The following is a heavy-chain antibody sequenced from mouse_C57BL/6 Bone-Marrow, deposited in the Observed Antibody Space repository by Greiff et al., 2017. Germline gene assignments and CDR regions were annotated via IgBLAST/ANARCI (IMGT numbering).Heavy chain of an antibody. Sequence: VQLQQSGAELVKPGASVKLSCKASGYTFTSYWLHWVKQRPGQGLEWIGMIHPNSGSTNYNEKFKSKATLTVDKSSSTAYMQLSSLTSEDSAVYYCAIYYGKVAWFAYWGQGTLVTVSA. CDR3: AIYYGKVAWFAY. CDR1: GYTFTSYW. J-gene: IGHJ3*01. CDR2: IHPNSGST. D-gene: IGHD2-1*01. V-gene: IGHV1-64*01.